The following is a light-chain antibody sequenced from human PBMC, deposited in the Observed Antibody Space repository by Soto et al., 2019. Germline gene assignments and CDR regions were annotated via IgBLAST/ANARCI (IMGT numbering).Light chain of an antibody. CDR2: WAS. J-gene: IGKJ2*01. CDR3: QQYFSIPMFT. CDR1: RSALFSASNKNY. Sequence: DFVLTQSPDSLDVSLGETVTISCKTSRSALFSASNKNYIAWYQRRPGQPLKLLFYWASTRASGVSDRFSGSGSGTDFTLTISSLQPEDAAVYYCQQYFSIPMFTFAQGTKLQI. V-gene: IGKV4-1*01.